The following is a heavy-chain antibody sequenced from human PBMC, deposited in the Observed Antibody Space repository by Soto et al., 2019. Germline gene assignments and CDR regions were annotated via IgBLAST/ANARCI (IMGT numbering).Heavy chain of an antibody. CDR2: IRSKAYGGTT. CDR1: GFTFGDYA. V-gene: IGHV3-49*03. Sequence: GGSLRLSCTASGFTFGDYAMSWFRQAPGKGLEWVGFIRSKAYGGTTEYAASVKGRFTISRDDSKSIAYLQMNSLKTEDTAVYYCTRERTQVDYGDYYFDYWGQGTLVTVSS. CDR3: TRERTQVDYGDYYFDY. J-gene: IGHJ4*02. D-gene: IGHD4-17*01.